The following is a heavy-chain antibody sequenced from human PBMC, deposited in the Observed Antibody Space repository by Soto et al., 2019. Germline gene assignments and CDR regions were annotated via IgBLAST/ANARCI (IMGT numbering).Heavy chain of an antibody. Sequence: SETLSLTCAVYGGSFSGYYWSWIRQPPGKGLEWIGEINHSGSTNYNPSLKSRVTISVDTSKNQFSLKLSSVTAADTAVYYCARGGYSYGYTPLDYWGQGTMVTVYS. CDR1: GGSFSGYY. J-gene: IGHJ4*02. CDR3: ARGGYSYGYTPLDY. CDR2: INHSGST. D-gene: IGHD5-18*01. V-gene: IGHV4-34*01.